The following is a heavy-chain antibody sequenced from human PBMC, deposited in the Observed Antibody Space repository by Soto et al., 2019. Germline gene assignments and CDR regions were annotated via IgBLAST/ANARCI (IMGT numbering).Heavy chain of an antibody. CDR3: AKVGSVWFGESTPVWWFDP. V-gene: IGHV3-23*01. CDR1: GSTFSSYA. Sequence: YLRLSCAASGSTFSSYAMSWVRQAPGKGLEWVSAISGSGGSTYYADSVKGRFTISRDNSKNTLYLQMNSLRAEDTAVYYCAKVGSVWFGESTPVWWFDPWGQGTLVTVSS. D-gene: IGHD3-10*01. CDR2: ISGSGGST. J-gene: IGHJ5*02.